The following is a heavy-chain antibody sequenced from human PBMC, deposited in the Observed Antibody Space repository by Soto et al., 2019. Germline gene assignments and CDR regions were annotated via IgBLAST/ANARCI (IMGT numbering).Heavy chain of an antibody. CDR2: ISGSGGST. J-gene: IGHJ4*02. Sequence: GGSMRVSSGATGFPFSSHAMNWVRQTQGKGLEWVSAISGSGGSTYYADSVKGRFTISRDNSKNTLYLQMNSLRAEDTAVYYCAKDRAPVVLRGEDYWGQGSLVTVSS. D-gene: IGHD3-10*01. CDR1: GFPFSSHA. CDR3: AKDRAPVVLRGEDY. V-gene: IGHV3-23*01.